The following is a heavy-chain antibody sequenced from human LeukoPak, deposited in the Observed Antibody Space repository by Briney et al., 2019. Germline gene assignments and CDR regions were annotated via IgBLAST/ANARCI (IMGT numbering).Heavy chain of an antibody. CDR1: SYSISSGYY. CDR2: IYHSGST. CDR3: ARDQYYYDRSGYYAFDI. V-gene: IGHV4-38-2*02. J-gene: IGHJ3*02. D-gene: IGHD3-22*01. Sequence: SETLSLTCTVSSYSISSGYYGGWIRQPPGKGLEWLGDIYHSGSTYYNPSLKSRVTILVDTSKNQFSLKLSSVTAADTAVYYCARDQYYYDRSGYYAFDIWGQGTMVTVSS.